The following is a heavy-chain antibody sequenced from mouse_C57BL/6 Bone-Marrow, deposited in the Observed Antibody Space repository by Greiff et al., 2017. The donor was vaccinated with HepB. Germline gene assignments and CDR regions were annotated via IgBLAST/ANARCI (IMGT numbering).Heavy chain of an antibody. D-gene: IGHD1-1*01. J-gene: IGHJ2*01. CDR1: GYTFTDYY. CDR3: ARGKITTVVARYYFDY. V-gene: IGHV1-76*01. Sequence: VQLQQSGAELVRPGASVKLSCKASGYTFTDYYINWVKQRPGQGLEWIARIYPGSGNTYYNEKFKGKATLTAEKSSSTAYMQLSSLTSEDSAVYFCARGKITTVVARYYFDYWGQGTTHTVSS. CDR2: IYPGSGNT.